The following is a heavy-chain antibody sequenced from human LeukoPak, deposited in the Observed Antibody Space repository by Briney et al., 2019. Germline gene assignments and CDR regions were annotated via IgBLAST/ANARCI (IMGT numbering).Heavy chain of an antibody. Sequence: GGSLRLSCAASGFPFSSYAMHRVRQAPGKGLEWVAVISYDGSNKYYADSVKGRFTISRDNSKNTLYLQMNSLRAEDTAVYYCARDRVGATQFDYWGQGTLVTVSS. CDR2: ISYDGSNK. V-gene: IGHV3-30*01. CDR1: GFPFSSYA. J-gene: IGHJ4*02. CDR3: ARDRVGATQFDY. D-gene: IGHD1-26*01.